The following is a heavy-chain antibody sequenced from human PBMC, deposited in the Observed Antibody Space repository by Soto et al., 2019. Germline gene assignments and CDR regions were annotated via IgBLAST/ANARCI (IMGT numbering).Heavy chain of an antibody. J-gene: IGHJ5*02. CDR2: FDPEDGET. CDR1: GYTLTELS. Sequence: PWASVKVSCKVSGYTLTELSMHWVRQAPGKGLEWMGGFDPEDGETIYAQKFQGRVTMTEDTSTDTAYMELSSLRSEDTAVYYCATDRRRVLRFLEWFAWFDPWGQGTLVTVSS. CDR3: ATDRRRVLRFLEWFAWFDP. V-gene: IGHV1-24*01. D-gene: IGHD3-3*01.